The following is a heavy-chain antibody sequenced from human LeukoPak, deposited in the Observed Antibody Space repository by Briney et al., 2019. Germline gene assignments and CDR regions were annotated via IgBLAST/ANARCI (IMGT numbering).Heavy chain of an antibody. CDR3: ARALFGGCYRYFDY. V-gene: IGHV1-69*13. CDR1: GGTFSSYA. D-gene: IGHD2-21*02. CDR2: IIPIFGTA. Sequence: ASVKVSCKASGGTFSSYAISWVRQAPGQGLEWMGGIIPIFGTANYAQKFQGRVTITADESTSTAYMELSSLRSEDTAVYYCARALFGGCYRYFDYWGQGTLVTVSS. J-gene: IGHJ4*02.